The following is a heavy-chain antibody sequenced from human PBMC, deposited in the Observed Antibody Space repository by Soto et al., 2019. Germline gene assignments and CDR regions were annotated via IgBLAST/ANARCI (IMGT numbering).Heavy chain of an antibody. CDR1: GFIFSSHN. CDR3: ARLVASETGYGMDV. J-gene: IGHJ6*02. CDR2: ITGSSSYI. D-gene: IGHD3-9*01. V-gene: IGHV3-21*06. Sequence: DVQLVESGGGLVKPGGSLRLSCAASGFIFSSHNMNWVRQAPGKGLEWVSSITGSSSYIFYADSVKGRFTISRDNAKNTVYLQMNSLRAEETGVYYCARLVASETGYGMDVWGQGTTVTVSS.